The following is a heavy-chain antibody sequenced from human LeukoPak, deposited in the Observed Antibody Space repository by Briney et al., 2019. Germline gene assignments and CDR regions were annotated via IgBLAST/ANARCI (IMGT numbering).Heavy chain of an antibody. CDR2: IYPGDSDT. CDR3: ARSNGVPLWTSWFDP. Sequence: GESLKISCKGSGYSFTSYWIGWVRQMPGKGPEWMGIIYPGDSDTRYSPSFQGQVTISADKSISTAYLQWSSLKASDTAMYYCARSNGVPLWTSWFDPWGQGTLVTVSS. J-gene: IGHJ5*02. D-gene: IGHD2-8*01. V-gene: IGHV5-51*01. CDR1: GYSFTSYW.